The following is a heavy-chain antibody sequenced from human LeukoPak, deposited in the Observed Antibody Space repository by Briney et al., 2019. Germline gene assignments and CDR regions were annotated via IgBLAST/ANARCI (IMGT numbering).Heavy chain of an antibody. J-gene: IGHJ3*02. CDR2: ISAYNGNT. CDR1: GYTFTSYG. V-gene: IGHV1-18*01. Sequence: ASVKVSCKASGYTFTSYGISWVRQAPGQGLEWMGWISAYNGNTNYAQKLQGRVTMTTDTSTSTAYMELRSLRSDDTAVYYCARVGYVLLWFGSADAFDIWGQGTMVTVSS. CDR3: ARVGYVLLWFGSADAFDI. D-gene: IGHD3-10*01.